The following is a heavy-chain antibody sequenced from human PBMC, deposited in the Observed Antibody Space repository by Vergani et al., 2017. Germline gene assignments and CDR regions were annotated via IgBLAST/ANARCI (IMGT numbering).Heavy chain of an antibody. D-gene: IGHD3-22*01. V-gene: IGHV3-7*01. Sequence: VQPVESGGGLVKPGGSLRLSCAASGFTFSSDWMSWVRQAPGKGLEWVANIKQDGSEKYYVDSVKGRFTISRDNAKNSLYLQMNSLRAEDTAVYYCARIEVTMIVVDADDAFDIWGQGTMVTVSS. CDR1: GFTFSSDW. J-gene: IGHJ3*02. CDR3: ARIEVTMIVVDADDAFDI. CDR2: IKQDGSEK.